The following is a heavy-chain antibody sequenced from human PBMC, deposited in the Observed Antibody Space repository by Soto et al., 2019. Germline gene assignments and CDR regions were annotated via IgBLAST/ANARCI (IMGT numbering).Heavy chain of an antibody. V-gene: IGHV3-30-3*01. D-gene: IGHD6-13*01. CDR2: ISYDESNK. CDR3: ARDYSSSWCLDY. CDR1: GFFFGREG. J-gene: IGHJ4*02. Sequence: GGSLRLSCAGSGFFFGREGMHWVRQSPGKGLEWVADISYDESNKSYADSVRGRFTISRDNSKNTLYLQIISLRAEDTAVYYFARDYSSSWCLDYWGQGTLVTVSS.